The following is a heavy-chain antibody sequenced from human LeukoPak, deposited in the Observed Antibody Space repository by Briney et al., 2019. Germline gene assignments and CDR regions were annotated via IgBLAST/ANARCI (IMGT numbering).Heavy chain of an antibody. CDR3: ARGYCSTTSCPYIWFDP. CDR2: IYYSGST. V-gene: IGHV4-31*03. CDR1: GGSISSGGYY. D-gene: IGHD2-2*01. J-gene: IGHJ5*02. Sequence: SQTLSLTCTVSGGSISSGGYYWSWIRQHPGKGLEWIGYIYYSGSTYYNPSLKSRVTISLDTSKNQFSLKLNSVTAADTAVYYCARGYCSTTSCPYIWFDPWGQGTLVTVSS.